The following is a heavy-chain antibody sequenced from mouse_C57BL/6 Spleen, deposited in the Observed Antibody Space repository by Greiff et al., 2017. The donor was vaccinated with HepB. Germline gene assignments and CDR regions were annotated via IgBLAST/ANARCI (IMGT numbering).Heavy chain of an antibody. V-gene: IGHV1-80*01. D-gene: IGHD2-1*01. CDR2: IYPGDGDT. Sequence: QVQLQQSGAELVKPGASVKISCKASGYAFSSYWMNWVKQRPGKGLEWIGQIYPGDGDTNYNGKFKGKATLTADKSSSTAYMQPSSLTSEDSAVYFCARRVTTLYYFDYWGQGTTLTVSS. CDR1: GYAFSSYW. J-gene: IGHJ2*01. CDR3: ARRVTTLYYFDY.